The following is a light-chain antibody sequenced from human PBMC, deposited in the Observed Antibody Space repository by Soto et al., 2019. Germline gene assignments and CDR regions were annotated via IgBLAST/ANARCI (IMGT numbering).Light chain of an antibody. CDR3: PSYSPSSTYV. V-gene: IGLV2-14*01. Sequence: QSALTQPASVSGSPGQSITISCTGTRTDVGNYDYVSWYQQYPGKAPRLMIYAVSRRPSGISDRFSGSKSGNTASLTISGVQAEDEADYYCPSYSPSSTYVFGTGTKLTVL. CDR2: AVS. CDR1: RTDVGNYDY. J-gene: IGLJ1*01.